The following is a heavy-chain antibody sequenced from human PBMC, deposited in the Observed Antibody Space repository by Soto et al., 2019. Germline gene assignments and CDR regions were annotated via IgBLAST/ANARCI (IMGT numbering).Heavy chain of an antibody. V-gene: IGHV1-69*12. CDR1: GGTFRSYV. J-gene: IGHJ4*02. D-gene: IGHD1-1*01. CDR3: ARIGTLDWIDDY. Sequence: QVQLVQSGAEVKKPGSSVKVSCKASGGTFRSYVTSWVRQAPGQGLEWLGGIMPMYGTTYYAQTFQGRVTISADESTSTAFMELSSLRSEDTAVYYCARIGTLDWIDDYWGQGTLVTVSS. CDR2: IMPMYGTT.